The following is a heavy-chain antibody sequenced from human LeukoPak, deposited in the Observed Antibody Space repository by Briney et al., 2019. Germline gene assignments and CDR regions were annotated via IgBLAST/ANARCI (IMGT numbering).Heavy chain of an antibody. CDR2: ISYDGSNK. CDR1: GFTVSSYG. CDR3: AKDRAIVVPAAMEDY. V-gene: IGHV3-30*18. Sequence: GRSLRLSCAASGFTVSSYGMHWVRQAPGKGLEWVAVISYDGSNKYYADSVKGRFTISRDNSKNTLYLQMNSLRAEDAAVYYCAKDRAIVVPAAMEDYWGQGTPVTVSS. D-gene: IGHD2-2*01. J-gene: IGHJ4*02.